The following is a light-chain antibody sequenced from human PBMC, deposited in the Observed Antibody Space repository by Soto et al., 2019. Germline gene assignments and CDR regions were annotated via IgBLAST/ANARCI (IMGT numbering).Light chain of an antibody. CDR2: SNN. CDR3: AAWDGNLNGVV. CDR1: SSNIGSNT. V-gene: IGLV1-44*01. J-gene: IGLJ3*02. Sequence: QPVLTQPPSASGTPGQMVTISCSGSSSNIGSNTVNWYQQLPGTAPKLLIYSNNQRPSGVPDRFSGSKSGTSASLAISGLQSEDEADYYCAAWDGNLNGVVFGGGTKLTVL.